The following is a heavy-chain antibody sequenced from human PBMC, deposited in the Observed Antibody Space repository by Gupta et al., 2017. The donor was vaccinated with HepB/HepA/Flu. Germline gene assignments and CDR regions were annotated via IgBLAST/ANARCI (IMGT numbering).Heavy chain of an antibody. CDR3: AKNSSSSTAGY. CDR2: ISGSGHIT. D-gene: IGHD6-6*01. CDR1: GFTFSSYA. V-gene: IGHV3-23*01. Sequence: EVQLLESGGGLVQPGGSLRLSCAASGFTFSSYAMSWVRQAPGKGLEWVSGISGSGHITYYADSVKGRFTISRDNSKNTLHLQMNSLRAEDTAVYYCAKNSSSSTAGYWGQGTLVTVSS. J-gene: IGHJ4*02.